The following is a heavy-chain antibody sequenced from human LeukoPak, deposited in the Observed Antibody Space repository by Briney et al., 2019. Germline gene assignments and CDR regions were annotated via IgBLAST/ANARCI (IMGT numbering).Heavy chain of an antibody. Sequence: PSETLSLTCTVSGGSISSSSYYWGWIRQPPGKGLEWIGSIYYSGSTYYNPSLKSRVTISVDTSKNQFSLKLSSVTAADTAVYYCTRVGLYGSGIWWGQGTLVTVSS. V-gene: IGHV4-39*07. J-gene: IGHJ4*02. D-gene: IGHD3-10*01. CDR3: TRVGLYGSGIW. CDR2: IYYSGST. CDR1: GGSISSSSYY.